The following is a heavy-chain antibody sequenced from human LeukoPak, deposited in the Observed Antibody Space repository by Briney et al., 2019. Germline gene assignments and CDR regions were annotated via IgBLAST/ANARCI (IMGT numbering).Heavy chain of an antibody. CDR3: ARVPVDLLPSDY. V-gene: IGHV3-7*01. Sequence: PGGSLRLSCAASGFTFSNYWMTWVRQAPGKGLEWVANIKQDGSEKYYVDSVKGRFTISRDNAKNSLYLQMNSLRAEDTAVYYCARVPVDLLPSDYWGQGTLVTVSS. CDR1: GFTFSNYW. D-gene: IGHD2-2*01. CDR2: IKQDGSEK. J-gene: IGHJ4*02.